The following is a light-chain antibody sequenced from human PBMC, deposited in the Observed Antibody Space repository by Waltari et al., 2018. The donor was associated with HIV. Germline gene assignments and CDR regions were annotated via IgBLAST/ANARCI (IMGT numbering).Light chain of an antibody. CDR2: DVN. CDR3: CSYTTSGTWV. J-gene: IGLJ3*02. Sequence: QSALTQPASVSGSPGQSITVSCSGTASDLRAYNYVSWFQQHPDKAPQLLIFDVNKRTSGVSNRFSGSKSGSTASLTISGLQPDDEADYFCCSYTTSGTWVFGGGTRVTVL. CDR1: ASDLRAYNY. V-gene: IGLV2-14*03.